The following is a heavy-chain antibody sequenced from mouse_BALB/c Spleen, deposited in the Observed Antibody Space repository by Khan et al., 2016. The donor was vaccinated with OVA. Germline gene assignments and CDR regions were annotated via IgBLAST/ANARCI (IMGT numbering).Heavy chain of an antibody. D-gene: IGHD2-12*01. Sequence: EVKLLESGPSLVKPSQTLSLTCSASGDSITSCYWSWIRKFPGNKLEYMGYMIYSGNTYYNPSHISRISITRQTPKNQYYLQLNSLTTEDTATYYCARSSYSYAFAYWGQGTLVTVSA. CDR3: ARSSYSYAFAY. V-gene: IGHV3-8*02. J-gene: IGHJ3*01. CDR1: GDSITSCY. CDR2: MIYSGNT.